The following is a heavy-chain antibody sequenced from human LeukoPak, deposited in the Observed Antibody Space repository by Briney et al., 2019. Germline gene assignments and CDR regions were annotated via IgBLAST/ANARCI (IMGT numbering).Heavy chain of an antibody. D-gene: IGHD6-19*01. CDR1: GLTFSSNW. CDR3: ALSSGWYS. V-gene: IGHV3-74*01. Sequence: SGGSLRLSCAASGLTFSSNWMHWVRQVPGKGLVWVSRINSDGSSTKYTDSVKGRFTISRDNAKNTLYLQMNSLRAEDTAVYYCALSSGWYSWGQGTLVTVSS. CDR2: INSDGSST. J-gene: IGHJ4*02.